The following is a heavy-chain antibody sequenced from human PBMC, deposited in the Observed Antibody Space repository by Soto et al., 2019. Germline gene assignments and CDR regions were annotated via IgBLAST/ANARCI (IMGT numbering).Heavy chain of an antibody. CDR1: GFTFSSYG. CDR3: AKGRGYYYDSSGYYSD. D-gene: IGHD3-22*01. J-gene: IGHJ4*02. Sequence: GGSLRLSCAASGFTFSSYGMHWVRQAPGKGLEWVAVISYDGSNKYYADSVKGRFTISRDNSKNTLYLQMNSLRAEDTAVYYCAKGRGYYYDSSGYYSDWGQGTLVTVSS. CDR2: ISYDGSNK. V-gene: IGHV3-30*18.